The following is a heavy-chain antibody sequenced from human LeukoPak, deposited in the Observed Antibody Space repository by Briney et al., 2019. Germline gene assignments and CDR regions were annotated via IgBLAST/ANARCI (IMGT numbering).Heavy chain of an antibody. Sequence: GEPLRLSCAASGFTFRNFGMHWFRQAPGKGLEWMAVISYDGKVTYYADSVKGRFTISRDNSKNTLYLQMTSLRGEDTALYYCAKERDYRVSTSCDYWGQGTQVTVSS. CDR2: ISYDGKVT. J-gene: IGHJ4*02. CDR3: AKERDYRVSTSCDY. CDR1: GFTFRNFG. V-gene: IGHV3-30*18. D-gene: IGHD3-10*01.